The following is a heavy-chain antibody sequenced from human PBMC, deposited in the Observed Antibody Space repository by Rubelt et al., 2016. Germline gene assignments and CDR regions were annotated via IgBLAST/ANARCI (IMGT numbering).Heavy chain of an antibody. Sequence: QVQLHESGPGLVKPSETLSLTCTVSGGSISSSSYYWAWVRQSPGKGLEWIGSINYSGSTYYNPSLKSRVTMSADTSKNQFSLNLSSVTAAETARYYCARLFRQTDYVDSWGLGTLFTVSS. CDR2: INYSGST. CDR1: GGSISSSSYY. CDR3: ARLFRQTDYVDS. J-gene: IGHJ4*02. V-gene: IGHV4-39*01. D-gene: IGHD4/OR15-4a*01.